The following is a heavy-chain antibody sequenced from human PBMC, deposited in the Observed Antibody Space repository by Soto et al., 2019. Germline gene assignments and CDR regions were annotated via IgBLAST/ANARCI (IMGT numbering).Heavy chain of an antibody. CDR1: GFTFSSYW. CDR2: IKQEGSEK. V-gene: IGHV3-7*05. J-gene: IGHJ6*02. Sequence: GGSLRLSCAASGFTFSSYWMSWVRQAPGKGLEWVANIKQEGSEKYYVDSVKGRFTISRDNAKNSLYLQMNSLRAEDTAVYYCARDRISGYVPFLYYYGMDVWGQGTTVTVSS. CDR3: ARDRISGYVPFLYYYGMDV. D-gene: IGHD2-15*01.